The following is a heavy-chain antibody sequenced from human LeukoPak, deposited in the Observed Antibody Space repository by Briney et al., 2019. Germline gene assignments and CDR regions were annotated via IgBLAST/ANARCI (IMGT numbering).Heavy chain of an antibody. CDR1: GFTFNYYA. J-gene: IGHJ4*02. CDR2: ISDNEGRT. Sequence: GGSLRLSCAASGFTFNYYAMSWVRQAPGKGLEWVSGISDNEGRTYYTDSVKGRFTISRDNSKNTVYLQMNNLRADDTAVCFCARHDRFIPYWGQGTLVTVSS. V-gene: IGHV3-23*01. D-gene: IGHD3-16*02. CDR3: ARHDRFIPY.